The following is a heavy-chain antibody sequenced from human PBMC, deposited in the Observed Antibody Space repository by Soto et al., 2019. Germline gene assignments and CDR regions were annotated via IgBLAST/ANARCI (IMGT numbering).Heavy chain of an antibody. J-gene: IGHJ4*02. Sequence: QVQLQESGPGLVRPSGTLSLSCAVSGGSINSDYSWNWVRQSPGKGLEWIAEIYYSGGTSYNPSLKSRVTISMDKSKNQFSLNLTSVTAADTAMYYCARDTGWGLGYWGQGTLVTVSS. V-gene: IGHV4-4*02. D-gene: IGHD6-19*01. CDR3: ARDTGWGLGY. CDR2: IYYSGGT. CDR1: GGSINSDYS.